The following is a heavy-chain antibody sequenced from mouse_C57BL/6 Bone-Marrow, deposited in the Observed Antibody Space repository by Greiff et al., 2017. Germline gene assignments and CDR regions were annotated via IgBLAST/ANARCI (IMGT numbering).Heavy chain of an antibody. CDR3: ARRYGSSFFAY. J-gene: IGHJ3*01. CDR2: IYPGSGST. V-gene: IGHV1-55*01. Sequence: QVQLQQPGAELVKPGASVKMSCKASGYTFTSYWITWVKQRPGQGLEWIGDIYPGSGSTNYNGKFKSKATLTVDTSSSAAYMQLSSLTSEDSAVYYCARRYGSSFFAYWGQGTLVTVSA. CDR1: GYTFTSYW. D-gene: IGHD1-1*01.